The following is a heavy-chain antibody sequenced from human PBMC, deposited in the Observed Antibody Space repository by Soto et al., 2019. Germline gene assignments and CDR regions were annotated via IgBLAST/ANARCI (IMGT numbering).Heavy chain of an antibody. D-gene: IGHD3-9*01. Sequence: GASVKVSCKASGYTFTSYYMHWVRQAPGQGLEWMGIINPSGGSTSYARKFQGRVTMTRDTSTSTVYMELSSLRSEDTAVYYCATEPRDILTGTVFDYWGQGTLVTVSS. CDR1: GYTFTSYY. V-gene: IGHV1-46*01. CDR2: INPSGGST. J-gene: IGHJ4*02. CDR3: ATEPRDILTGTVFDY.